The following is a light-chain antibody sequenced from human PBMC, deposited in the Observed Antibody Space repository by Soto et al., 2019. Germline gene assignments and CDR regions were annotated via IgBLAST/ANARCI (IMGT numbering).Light chain of an antibody. V-gene: IGLV2-14*01. J-gene: IGLJ1*01. Sequence: QSALTQPASVSGSPGQSITISCTGTSSDVGRYNYVSWYQQHPGKAPKLMISDVSSRPSGVPARFSGSKSGNTASLTISGLQAEDEGDYYCSSCARDTPQVFGTGTKLTVL. CDR2: DVS. CDR1: SSDVGRYNY. CDR3: SSCARDTPQV.